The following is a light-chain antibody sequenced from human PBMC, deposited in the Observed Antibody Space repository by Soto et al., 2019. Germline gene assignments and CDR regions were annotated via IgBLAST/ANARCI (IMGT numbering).Light chain of an antibody. CDR2: EVS. Sequence: QSVLTQPASVSGSPGQSITISCTGTSSDVGGYNYVSWYQQHPGKAPKLMIYEVSNRPSGVSNRFSGSNSGNTASLTISGLQGEDEADYYCSSYTSSSTLYVFGTGTKVTVL. J-gene: IGLJ1*01. CDR3: SSYTSSSTLYV. CDR1: SSDVGGYNY. V-gene: IGLV2-14*01.